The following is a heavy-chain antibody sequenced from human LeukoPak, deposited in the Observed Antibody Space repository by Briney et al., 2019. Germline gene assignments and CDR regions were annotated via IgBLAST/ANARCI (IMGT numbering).Heavy chain of an antibody. CDR3: ASSSAIGIYGGYLFDY. D-gene: IGHD5-12*01. CDR1: GGSISSSSYY. Sequence: SETLSPTCTVSGGSISSSSYYWGWLRQPPGKGLEWIGSIYYSGSTYYNPSLKSRVTISVDTSKNQFSLKLSSVTAADTAVYYCASSSAIGIYGGYLFDYWGQGTLVTVSS. CDR2: IYYSGST. J-gene: IGHJ4*02. V-gene: IGHV4-39*01.